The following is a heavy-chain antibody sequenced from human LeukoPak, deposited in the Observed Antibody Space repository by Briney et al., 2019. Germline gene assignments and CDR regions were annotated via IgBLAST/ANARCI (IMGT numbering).Heavy chain of an antibody. CDR2: ISGSGGST. CDR3: AKAPGGMATMDYGMDV. D-gene: IGHD5-24*01. Sequence: GGSLRLSCAASGFTFSSYAMSWVRQAQGKELEWVSAISGSGGSTYYAASVKGRFTISRDNSKNTLYLQMNSLRAEDTAVYYCAKAPGGMATMDYGMDVWGQGTTVTVSS. V-gene: IGHV3-23*01. J-gene: IGHJ6*02. CDR1: GFTFSSYA.